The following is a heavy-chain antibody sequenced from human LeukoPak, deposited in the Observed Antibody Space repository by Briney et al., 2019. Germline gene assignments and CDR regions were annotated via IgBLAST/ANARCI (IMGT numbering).Heavy chain of an antibody. CDR3: ARLLWFGEFRTSHHYFDY. CDR1: GFSFDFSGYA. D-gene: IGHD3-10*01. J-gene: IGHJ4*02. V-gene: IGHV3-23*05. Sequence: GGSLRLSCAASGFSFDFSGYAMSWVRQAPGKGLEWVSGINGIGTSLYYADSVKGRFTISRDNSDNTLYLQMNSLRAEDTAVYYCARLLWFGEFRTSHHYFDYWGQGTLVTVSS. CDR2: INGIGTSL.